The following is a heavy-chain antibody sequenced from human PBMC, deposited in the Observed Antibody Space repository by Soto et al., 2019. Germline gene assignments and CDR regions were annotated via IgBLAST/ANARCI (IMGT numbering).Heavy chain of an antibody. J-gene: IGHJ4*02. D-gene: IGHD2-15*01. Sequence: QLQLQESGSGLVKPSQTLSLTCAVSGGSISSGGYSWSWIRQPPGKGLEWIGYIYHSGSTYYTPSLKCLVTILVDRSKNQFSLKLSSVTAADTAVYYCARGEVVALGYWGQGTLVTVSS. CDR3: ARGEVVALGY. V-gene: IGHV4-30-2*01. CDR2: IYHSGST. CDR1: GGSISSGGYS.